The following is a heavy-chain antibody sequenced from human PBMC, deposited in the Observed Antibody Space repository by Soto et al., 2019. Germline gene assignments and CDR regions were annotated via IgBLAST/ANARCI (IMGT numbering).Heavy chain of an antibody. CDR1: GGSISSGDCY. V-gene: IGHV4-30-4*01. CDR2: IYYSGST. CDR3: ARLGPTTVPTSYFTGNYNGMDV. D-gene: IGHD4-17*01. J-gene: IGHJ6*02. Sequence: SETLSLTCTVSGGSISSGDCYWSWIRQPPGKGLEWIGYIYYSGSTYYNPSLRSRLTISVDTSKNQFSLKLSSVTAADTAVYCCARLGPTTVPTSYFTGNYNGMDVWGPGTTVTVSS.